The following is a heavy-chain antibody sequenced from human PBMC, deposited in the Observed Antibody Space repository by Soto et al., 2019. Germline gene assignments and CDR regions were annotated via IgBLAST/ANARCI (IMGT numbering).Heavy chain of an antibody. CDR1: GYSFTSYW. CDR3: ACLRSSSPYYYYGMDV. J-gene: IGHJ6*02. D-gene: IGHD6-6*01. Sequence: PGESLKISCKGSGYSFTSYWIGWVRQMPGKGLEWMGIIYPGDSDTRYSPSFQGQVTISADKSISTAYLQWSSLKASDTAMYYCACLRSSSPYYYYGMDVCGQGNTVTVSS. V-gene: IGHV5-51*01. CDR2: IYPGDSDT.